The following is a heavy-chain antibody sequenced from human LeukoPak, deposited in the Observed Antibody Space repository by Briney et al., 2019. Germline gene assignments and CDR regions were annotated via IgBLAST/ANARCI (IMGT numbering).Heavy chain of an antibody. D-gene: IGHD3-22*01. J-gene: IGHJ4*02. CDR3: AKSRGWYYYDSSGYYYDY. Sequence: GGSLRLSCAVSGFTISSYAMSWVRQAPGKGLEWVSAISGSGGSTYYADSVKGRFTISRDNSKNTLYLQMNSLRAEDTAVYYCAKSRGWYYYDSSGYYYDYWGQGTLVTVSS. CDR1: GFTISSYA. CDR2: ISGSGGST. V-gene: IGHV3-23*01.